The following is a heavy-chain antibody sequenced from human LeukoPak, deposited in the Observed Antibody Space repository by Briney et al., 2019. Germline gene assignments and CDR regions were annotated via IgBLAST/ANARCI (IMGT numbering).Heavy chain of an antibody. D-gene: IGHD1-26*01. Sequence: GGSLRLSCAASGFTLSNYWMHWVRQAPGKGLVWVSRINSDGINTSYADSVKGRFTISRDNAKNTLNLQMNSLRAEDTAVYYCARDARVGATVFWGQGTLVTVSS. J-gene: IGHJ4*02. CDR1: GFTLSNYW. CDR3: ARDARVGATVF. V-gene: IGHV3-74*01. CDR2: INSDGINT.